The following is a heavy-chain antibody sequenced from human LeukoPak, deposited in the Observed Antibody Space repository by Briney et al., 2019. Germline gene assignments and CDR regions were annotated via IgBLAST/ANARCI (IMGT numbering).Heavy chain of an antibody. V-gene: IGHV4-39*01. CDR2: IYYSGST. D-gene: IGHD1-26*01. Sequence: SETLSLTCTVSGGSISSSSYYWGWIRQPPGKGLEWIGSIYYSGSTYYNPSLKSRVTISVDTSKNQFSLKLSSVTAADTAVYYCSSIGWAPDYWGQGTLVTVSS. CDR3: SSIGWAPDY. CDR1: GGSISSSSYY. J-gene: IGHJ4*02.